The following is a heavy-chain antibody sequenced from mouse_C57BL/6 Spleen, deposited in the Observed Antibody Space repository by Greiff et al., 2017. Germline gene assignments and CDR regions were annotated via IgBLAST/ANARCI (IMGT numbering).Heavy chain of an antibody. CDR1: GFTFSSYG. CDR3: ARQGLLGWYFDV. V-gene: IGHV5-6*01. J-gene: IGHJ1*03. D-gene: IGHD2-13*01. CDR2: ISSGGSYT. Sequence: EVKLMESGGDLVKPGGSLKLSCAASGFTFSSYGMSWVRQTPDKRLEWVATISSGGSYTYYPDSVKGRFTISRDNAKNTLYLQMSSLKSEDTAMYYCARQGLLGWYFDVWGTGTPVTVSS.